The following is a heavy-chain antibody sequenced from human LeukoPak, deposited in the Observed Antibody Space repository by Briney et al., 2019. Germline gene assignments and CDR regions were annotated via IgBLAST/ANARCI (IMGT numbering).Heavy chain of an antibody. V-gene: IGHV1-2*02. CDR2: INPNSGGT. Sequence: ASVKVSCKASGYTFTSYDINWVRQATGQGLEWMGWINPNSGGTNYAQKFQGRVTMTRDTSISTAYMELSRLRSDDTAVYYCARVRAYGESHYYYYYGMDVWGQGTTVTVSS. D-gene: IGHD4-17*01. CDR1: GYTFTSYD. CDR3: ARVRAYGESHYYYYYGMDV. J-gene: IGHJ6*02.